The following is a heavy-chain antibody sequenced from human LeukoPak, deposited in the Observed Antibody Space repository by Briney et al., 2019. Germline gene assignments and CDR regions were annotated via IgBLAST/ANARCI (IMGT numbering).Heavy chain of an antibody. D-gene: IGHD1-1*01. J-gene: IGHJ4*02. CDR3: AKGQERESRLDS. Sequence: PGESLRLSCAASGFTFNTYTMYWVRQAPGKGLEWVSGISNSGGSTYYADSVKGRFTISRDDSKNTLYLQMNSLRAEDTALYYCAKGQERESRLDSWGQGTLVTVSS. CDR1: GFTFNTYT. CDR2: ISNSGGST. V-gene: IGHV3-23*01.